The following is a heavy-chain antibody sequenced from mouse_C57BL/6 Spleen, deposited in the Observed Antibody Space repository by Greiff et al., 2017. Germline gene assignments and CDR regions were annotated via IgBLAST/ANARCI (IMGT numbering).Heavy chain of an antibody. CDR3: ARKDNYASRDDDSWYYFDY. CDR1: GFAFSSYW. Sequence: LVESGPELVKPGASVKISCKASGFAFSSYWMNWVKQRPGKGLEWIGRIYPGDGETNYNGKFKGKATLTADTSSSTAYMKLSSLTSEDSVVYCCARKDNYASRDDDSWYYFDYWGQGTTLTVSS. CDR2: IYPGDGET. D-gene: IGHD1-1*01. J-gene: IGHJ2*01. V-gene: IGHV1-82*01.